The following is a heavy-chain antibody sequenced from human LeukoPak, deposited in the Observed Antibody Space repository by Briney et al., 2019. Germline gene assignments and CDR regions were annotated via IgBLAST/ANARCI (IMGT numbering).Heavy chain of an antibody. D-gene: IGHD6-13*01. CDR1: GFTFSSYG. J-gene: IGHJ4*02. CDR2: ISYDGSNK. V-gene: IGHV3-30*03. CDR3: ARTVAAAGPMDY. Sequence: PGRSLRLSCAASGFTFSSYGRHWVRQAPGKGLEWVAVISYDGSNKYYADSVKGRFTISRDNSKNTLYLQMNSLRTEDTAVYYCARTVAAAGPMDYWGQGTLVTVSS.